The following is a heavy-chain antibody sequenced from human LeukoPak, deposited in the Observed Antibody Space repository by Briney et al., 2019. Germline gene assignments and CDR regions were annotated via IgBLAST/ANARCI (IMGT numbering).Heavy chain of an antibody. Sequence: GGSLRLSCAASGFTFSNAWMSWVRQAPGKGLEWVANINLDGSVKHYVDSAKGRFTISRDNAKNSLYLQMNSLRAEDTALYYCATSDDSSGSDWGQGTLVIVSS. CDR2: INLDGSVK. CDR1: GFTFSNAW. V-gene: IGHV3-7*01. J-gene: IGHJ4*02. CDR3: ATSDDSSGSD. D-gene: IGHD3-22*01.